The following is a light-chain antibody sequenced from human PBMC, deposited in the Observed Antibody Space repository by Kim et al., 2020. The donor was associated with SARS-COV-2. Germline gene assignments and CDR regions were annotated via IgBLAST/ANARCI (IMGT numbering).Light chain of an antibody. Sequence: QSVLTQPPSASGTPGQRVTISCSGSSSNIGSNYVYWYQQLPGTAPKHLIYRNNQRPSGVPDRFSGSKSGTSASLAISGLRSEDEADYYCAAWDDSLSGPGVFGGGTQLTVL. CDR2: RNN. V-gene: IGLV1-47*01. J-gene: IGLJ3*02. CDR3: AAWDDSLSGPGV. CDR1: SSNIGSNY.